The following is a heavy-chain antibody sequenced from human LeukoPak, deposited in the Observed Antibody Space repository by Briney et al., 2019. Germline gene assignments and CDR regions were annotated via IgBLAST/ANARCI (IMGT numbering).Heavy chain of an antibody. V-gene: IGHV1-8*01. D-gene: IGHD1-26*01. Sequence: SVKVSCKASGSTFTSYDINWVRQATGQGLEWMGWLDPNSGNTGYAQKFQGRVTMTRNTSISTAYMELSSLRSEDTAVYYCARGSYSGSRVRSKGYGMDVWGQGTTVTVSS. J-gene: IGHJ6*02. CDR3: ARGSYSGSRVRSKGYGMDV. CDR1: GSTFTSYD. CDR2: LDPNSGNT.